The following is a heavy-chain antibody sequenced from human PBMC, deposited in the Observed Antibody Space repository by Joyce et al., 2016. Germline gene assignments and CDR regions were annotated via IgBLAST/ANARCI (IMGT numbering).Heavy chain of an antibody. CDR3: ARGPAMIDY. J-gene: IGHJ4*02. V-gene: IGHV4-4*02. CDR2: SYHSGTT. CDR1: GDPISSNNW. D-gene: IGHD2-2*01. Sequence: QVQLQESGPGLVKPSGTLSLTCAVSGDPISSNNWWTWVRQAPGKGQEWIGESYHSGTTNYNPSLKSRVTISFDKSKNQFSLRLSSVTAADTAVDYCARGPAMIDYWGQGTLVTVSS.